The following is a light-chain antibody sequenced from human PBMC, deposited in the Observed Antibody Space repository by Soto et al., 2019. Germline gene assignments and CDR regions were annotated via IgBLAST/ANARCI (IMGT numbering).Light chain of an antibody. CDR3: CSYAGSTWGYA. V-gene: IGLV2-23*02. CDR1: SCDVGSYNL. Sequence: QSVLTQPASVSGSPGQSITISCTGTSCDVGSYNLVSWYQQHPGKAPKLMIYEVSKRPSGVSNRFSGSKSGNTASLTISGLQAEDEADYYCCSYAGSTWGYAFGTGTKLTVL. J-gene: IGLJ1*01. CDR2: EVS.